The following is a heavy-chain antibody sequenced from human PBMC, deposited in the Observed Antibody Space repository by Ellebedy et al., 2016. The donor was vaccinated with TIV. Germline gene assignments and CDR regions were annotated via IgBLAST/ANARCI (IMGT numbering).Heavy chain of an antibody. J-gene: IGHJ5*02. D-gene: IGHD3-9*01. CDR1: GYSFTSYW. V-gene: IGHV5-51*01. Sequence: GESLKISCKGSGYSFTSYWIGWVRQMPGKGLEWMGIIYPGDSDTRYSPSFQGQVTISADKSISTAYLQWSSLKASDTAMYYCARLTQEDDILTGYYPWGQGTLVTVSS. CDR2: IYPGDSDT. CDR3: ARLTQEDDILTGYYP.